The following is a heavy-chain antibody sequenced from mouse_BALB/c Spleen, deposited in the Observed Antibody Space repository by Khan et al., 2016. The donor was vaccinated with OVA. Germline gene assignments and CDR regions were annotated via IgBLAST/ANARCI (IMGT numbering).Heavy chain of an antibody. D-gene: IGHD2-2*01. CDR1: GYSFTSYY. Sequence: LQQSGPELMKPGASVKISCKASGYSFTSYYIHWVMQSHGTSLEWIGYIDPFSGGTTYNQKFKGKATLTVDKSSSTAYIHFSNLTSEDSAVYYCTRHGYVAWFTYWGQGTLVTVSA. J-gene: IGHJ3*01. CDR2: IDPFSGGT. CDR3: TRHGYVAWFTY. V-gene: IGHV1S135*01.